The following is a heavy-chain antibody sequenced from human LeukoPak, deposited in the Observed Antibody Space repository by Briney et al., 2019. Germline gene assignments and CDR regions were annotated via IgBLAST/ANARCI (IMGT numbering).Heavy chain of an antibody. CDR1: GFTFDDYG. CDR3: ARDVFIPHSGYSSSNDAFDI. Sequence: GGSLRLSCAASGFTFDDYGMSWVRQAPGKGLEWVSYISSSGSTIYYADSVKGRFTISRDNAKNSLYLQMNSLRAEDTAVYYCARDVFIPHSGYSSSNDAFDIWGQGTMVTVSS. D-gene: IGHD6-13*01. V-gene: IGHV3-48*03. CDR2: ISSSGSTI. J-gene: IGHJ3*02.